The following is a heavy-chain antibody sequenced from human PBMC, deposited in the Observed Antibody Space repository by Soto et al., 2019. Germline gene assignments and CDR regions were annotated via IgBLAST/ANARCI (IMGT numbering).Heavy chain of an antibody. J-gene: IGHJ4*02. D-gene: IGHD5-12*01. CDR1: GFTCSSYW. Sequence: EVQLVESGGGLVQPGGSLRLSCAASGFTCSSYWMSWVRQAPGKGLEWVANIRQDGSEKYYVDSVKGRFTISRDNAKNSLYVQMNSLRAEDTAVYYCARDKVATRGAIDYWGQGTLVTVSS. CDR2: IRQDGSEK. CDR3: ARDKVATRGAIDY. V-gene: IGHV3-7*01.